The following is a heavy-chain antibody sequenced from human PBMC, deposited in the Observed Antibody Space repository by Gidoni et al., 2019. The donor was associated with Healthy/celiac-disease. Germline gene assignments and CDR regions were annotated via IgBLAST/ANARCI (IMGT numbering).Heavy chain of an antibody. CDR1: GFTFRSYA. Sequence: QVQLVESGGGVVQPGRSLRLSCAASGFTFRSYAMHWVRQAPGKGLEWVAVISYEGSNKYYADSVKGRFTISRDNSKNTLYLQMNSLRAEDTAVYYCASPSWGEFDYWGQGTLVTVSS. CDR3: ASPSWGEFDY. J-gene: IGHJ4*02. CDR2: ISYEGSNK. V-gene: IGHV3-30*04. D-gene: IGHD3-10*01.